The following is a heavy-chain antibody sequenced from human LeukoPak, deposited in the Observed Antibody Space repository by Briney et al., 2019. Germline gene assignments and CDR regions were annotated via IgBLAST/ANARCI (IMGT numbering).Heavy chain of an antibody. D-gene: IGHD1-26*01. CDR3: ARMVGATKDYFDY. J-gene: IGHJ4*02. CDR2: IYYSGST. Sequence: PPETLSLTCTVSGVSISSSSYYWGWIRQPPGKGLEWIGSIYYSGSTYYNPSLKSRVTISVDTSKNQFSLKLSSVTAADTAVYYRARMVGATKDYFDYWGQGTLVTVSS. V-gene: IGHV4-39*01. CDR1: GVSISSSSYY.